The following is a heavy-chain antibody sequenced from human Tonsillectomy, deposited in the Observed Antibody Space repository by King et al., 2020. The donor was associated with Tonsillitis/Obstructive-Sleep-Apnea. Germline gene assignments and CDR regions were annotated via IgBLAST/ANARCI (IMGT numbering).Heavy chain of an antibody. J-gene: IGHJ4*02. D-gene: IGHD6-19*01. CDR3: ARADGAVARN. CDR1: GGSFSGYY. CDR2: INHSGST. Sequence: VQLQQWGAGLLKPSETLSLTCAVYGGSFSGYYWSWIRQPPGKGLEWIGEINHSGSTNYNPSLKSRVTISVDTSKNQFSLKLSSVTAADTAVYYCARADGAVARNWGQGTLGTVS. V-gene: IGHV4-34*01.